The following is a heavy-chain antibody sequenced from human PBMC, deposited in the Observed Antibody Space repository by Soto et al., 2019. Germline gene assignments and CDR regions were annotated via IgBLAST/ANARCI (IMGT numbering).Heavy chain of an antibody. Sequence: EVQLVESGGGLVQPGGSLRLSCAASGFTFTRYSMNWVRQAPGKGLEWVSYISSSSSTVYYADSVKGRFTISRDNAKKSLYLPMTSLRDEDTAVYYCARDSVPTVTTRGFDYWGQRTLVTVAS. CDR3: ARDSVPTVTTRGFDY. CDR2: ISSSSSTV. J-gene: IGHJ4*02. CDR1: GFTFTRYS. D-gene: IGHD4-17*01. V-gene: IGHV3-48*02.